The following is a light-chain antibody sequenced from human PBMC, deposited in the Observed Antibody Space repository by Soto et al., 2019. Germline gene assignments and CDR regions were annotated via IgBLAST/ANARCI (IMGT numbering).Light chain of an antibody. CDR2: EVN. J-gene: IGLJ1*01. Sequence: QSALTQPPSAYGSPGQSVTLSCTGTRSDVGGYKYVSWYQQHPGKAPKLMIFEVNKRPSVVPDRFSGSKSGNTASLTVSGLQVEDEADYDCCSYAGINNLGVFGTGTKLTVL. V-gene: IGLV2-8*01. CDR3: CSYAGINNLGV. CDR1: RSDVGGYKY.